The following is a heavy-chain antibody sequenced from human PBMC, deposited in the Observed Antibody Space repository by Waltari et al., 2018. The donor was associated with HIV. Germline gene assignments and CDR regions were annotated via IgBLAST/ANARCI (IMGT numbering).Heavy chain of an antibody. CDR3: AREPHYYDSSGYSS. J-gene: IGHJ4*02. CDR2: INPNSGGT. V-gene: IGHV1-2*02. Sequence: QVQLVQSGAEVKKPGASVKVSCQASGYTFTGYYLPWVGQAPGQGLEWMGWINPNSGGTNYAQKFQGRVTMTRDTSISTAYMELSRLRSDDTAVYYCAREPHYYDSSGYSSWGQGTLVTVSS. CDR1: GYTFTGYY. D-gene: IGHD3-22*01.